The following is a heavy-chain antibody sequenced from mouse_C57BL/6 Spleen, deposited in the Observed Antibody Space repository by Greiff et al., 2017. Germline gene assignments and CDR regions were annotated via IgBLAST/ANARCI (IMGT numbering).Heavy chain of an antibody. CDR1: GYTFTSYW. Sequence: QVQLKQPGAELVRPGSSVKLSCKASGYTFTSYWMHWVKQRPIQGLEWIGNIDPSDSETHYNQKFKDKATLTVDKSSSTAYMQLSSLTSEDSAVYYCARGDYYGSRGAMDYWGQGTSVTVSS. V-gene: IGHV1-52*01. D-gene: IGHD1-1*01. J-gene: IGHJ4*01. CDR2: IDPSDSET. CDR3: ARGDYYGSRGAMDY.